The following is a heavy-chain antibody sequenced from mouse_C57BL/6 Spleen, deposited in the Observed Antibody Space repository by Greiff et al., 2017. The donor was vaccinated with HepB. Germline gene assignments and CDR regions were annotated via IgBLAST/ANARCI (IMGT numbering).Heavy chain of an antibody. CDR2: IDPSDSYT. D-gene: IGHD2-4*01. CDR1: GYTFTSYW. J-gene: IGHJ3*01. CDR3: ARSDDYKAWFAY. Sequence: VQLQQPGAELVMPGASVKLSCKASGYTFTSYWMHWVKQRPGQGLEWIGEIDPSDSYTNYNQKFKGKSTLTVDKSSSTAYMQLSSLTSEDSAVYYCARSDDYKAWFAYWGQGTLVTVSA. V-gene: IGHV1-69*01.